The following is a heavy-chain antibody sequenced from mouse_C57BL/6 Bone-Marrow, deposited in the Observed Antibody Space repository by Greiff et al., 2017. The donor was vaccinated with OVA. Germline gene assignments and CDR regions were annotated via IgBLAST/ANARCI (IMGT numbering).Heavy chain of an antibody. Sequence: EVKVEESGGGLVQPGGSLSLSCAASGFTFTDYYMSWVRQPPGKALEWLGFIRNKANGYTTEYSASVKGRFTISRDNSQSILYLQMNALRAEDSATYYCASSDSSGYRPFDYWGQGTTLTVSS. CDR2: IRNKANGYTT. J-gene: IGHJ2*01. V-gene: IGHV7-3*01. CDR3: ASSDSSGYRPFDY. D-gene: IGHD3-2*02. CDR1: GFTFTDYY.